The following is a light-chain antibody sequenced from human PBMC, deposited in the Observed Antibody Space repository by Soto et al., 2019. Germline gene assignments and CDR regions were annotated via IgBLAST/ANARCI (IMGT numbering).Light chain of an antibody. V-gene: IGKV1-5*01. J-gene: IGKJ4*01. CDR2: DAS. CDR1: HSIRDC. CDR3: QQYESYSLT. Sequence: MTQSPATLSVSPGERATLSCRASHSIRDCLAWYQQKPGKAPHLLIYDASNLESGVPSRFSGSGSGTEFTLTISSLRPDDFATYYCQQYESYSLTFGGGTRVEIK.